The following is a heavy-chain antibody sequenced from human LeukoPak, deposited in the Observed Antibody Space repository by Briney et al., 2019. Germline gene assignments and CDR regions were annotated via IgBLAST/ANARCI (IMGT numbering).Heavy chain of an antibody. Sequence: VASVKVSSTASGYTVTNYGISWVRQAPGHGLEWMSWTSANNGEIRYAQNFQARVTMTTDTSTTTAYTELRSLRSDDTAVYYCARVPPSAHQVFSSDYWGQGTQVTVSS. J-gene: IGHJ4*02. CDR2: TSANNGEI. D-gene: IGHD1-14*01. V-gene: IGHV1-18*04. CDR1: GYTVTNYG. CDR3: ARVPPSAHQVFSSDY.